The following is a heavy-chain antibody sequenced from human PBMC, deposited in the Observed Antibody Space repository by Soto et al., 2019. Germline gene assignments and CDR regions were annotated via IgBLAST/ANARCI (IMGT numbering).Heavy chain of an antibody. D-gene: IGHD2-2*01. J-gene: IGHJ3*02. V-gene: IGHV1-2*04. CDR2: INPNSGGT. CDR3: ARSRPNDAFDI. CDR1: GYTFTGYY. Sequence: GASVRVSCKASGYTFTGYYMHWVRQAPGQGLEWMGWINPNSGGTNYAQKFQGWVTMTRDTSISTAYMELSRLRSDDTAVYYCARSRPNDAFDIWGQGTMVTVSS.